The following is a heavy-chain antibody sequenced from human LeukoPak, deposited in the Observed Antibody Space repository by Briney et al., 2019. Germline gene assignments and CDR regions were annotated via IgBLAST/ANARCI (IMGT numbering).Heavy chain of an antibody. J-gene: IGHJ4*02. CDR2: IYYSGST. V-gene: IGHV4-59*01. CDR1: GGSISSYY. Sequence: SETLSLTCTVSGGSISSYYWSWIRQPPGKGLEWIGYIYYSGSTNYSPSLKSRATISVDTSKNQFSLKLSSVTAADTAVYYCAAPRTYYYDSSGYFDYWGQGTLVTVSS. D-gene: IGHD3-22*01. CDR3: AAPRTYYYDSSGYFDY.